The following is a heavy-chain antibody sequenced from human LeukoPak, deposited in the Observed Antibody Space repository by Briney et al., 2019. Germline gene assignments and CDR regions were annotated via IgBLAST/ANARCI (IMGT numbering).Heavy chain of an antibody. V-gene: IGHV7-4-1*02. J-gene: IGHJ4*02. CDR3: AREEDIAVAHLDY. Sequence: ASVKVSCKASGYTFTGYYMHWVRQAPGQGLEWMGWINTNTGNPTYAQGFTGRFVFSLDTSVSTAYLQISSLKAEDTAVYYCAREEDIAVAHLDYWGQGTLVTVSS. D-gene: IGHD6-19*01. CDR2: INTNTGNP. CDR1: GYTFTGYY.